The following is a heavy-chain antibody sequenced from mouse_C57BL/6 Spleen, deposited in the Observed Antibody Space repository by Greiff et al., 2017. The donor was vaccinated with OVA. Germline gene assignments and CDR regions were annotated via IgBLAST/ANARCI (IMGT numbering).Heavy chain of an antibody. CDR1: GYAFSSSW. Sequence: QVQLQQSGPELVKPGASVKISCKASGYAFSSSWMNWVKQRPGKGLEWIGRIYPGDGDTNYNGKFKGKATLTADKSSSTAYMQLSSLTSEDSAVYFCARAISYGSSYDAMDYWGQGTSVTVSS. D-gene: IGHD1-1*01. CDR3: ARAISYGSSYDAMDY. V-gene: IGHV1-82*01. CDR2: IYPGDGDT. J-gene: IGHJ4*01.